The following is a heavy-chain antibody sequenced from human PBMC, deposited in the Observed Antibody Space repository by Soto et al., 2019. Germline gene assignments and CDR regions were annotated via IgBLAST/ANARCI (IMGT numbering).Heavy chain of an antibody. CDR1: GGTFRSYT. D-gene: IGHD3-10*01. J-gene: IGHJ4*02. CDR3: ARGFGRTTPFDY. CDR2: IIPILGIA. V-gene: IGHV1-69*02. Sequence: QVQLVQSGAEVKKPGSSVKVSCKASGGTFRSYTISWVRQAPGQGLEWMGRIIPILGIANYAQKFQGRVTITADKSTSTAYMELSSLRSEDTAVYYCARGFGRTTPFDYWGQGTLVTVSS.